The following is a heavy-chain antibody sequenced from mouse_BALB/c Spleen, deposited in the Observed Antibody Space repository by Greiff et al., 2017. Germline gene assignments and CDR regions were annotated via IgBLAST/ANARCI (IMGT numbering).Heavy chain of an antibody. CDR3: ASLLRLRAMDY. V-gene: IGHV5-9-3*01. CDR2: ISSGGSYT. CDR1: GFTFSSYA. J-gene: IGHJ4*01. D-gene: IGHD1-2*01. Sequence: EVKVVESGGGLVKPGGSLKLSCAASGFTFSSYAMSWVRQTPEKRLEWVATISSGGSYTYYPDSVKGRFTISRDNAKNTLYLQMSSLRSEDTAMYYCASLLRLRAMDYWGQGTSVTVSS.